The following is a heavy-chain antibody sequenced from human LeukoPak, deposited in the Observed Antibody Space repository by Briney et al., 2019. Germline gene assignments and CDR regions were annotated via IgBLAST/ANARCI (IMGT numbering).Heavy chain of an antibody. Sequence: SQTLSLTCTVSGGSISSGSYYWRWIRQPAGKGLEWIGRIYTSGSTNYNPSLKSRVTISVDTSKNQFSLKLSSVTAADTAVYYPTRANGDYDYYIDFWGKGTLVTVSS. J-gene: IGHJ4*01. CDR2: IYTSGST. V-gene: IGHV4-61*02. CDR3: TRANGDYDYYIDF. CDR1: GGSISSGSYY. D-gene: IGHD4-17*01.